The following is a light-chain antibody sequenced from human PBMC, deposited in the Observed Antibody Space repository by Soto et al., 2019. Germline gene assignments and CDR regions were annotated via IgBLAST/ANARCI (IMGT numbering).Light chain of an antibody. CDR2: DAS. Sequence: EIVMTQSPXTXSXXXGXXXTLSCRASETVSSYLLWYQQKPGQDPRLLIYDASERATGIPARFSGSGSETDFTLTISSLEPEDFGVYYCLHRMNWPLTFGQGTRLEIK. V-gene: IGKV3-11*01. J-gene: IGKJ5*01. CDR1: ETVSSY. CDR3: LHRMNWPLT.